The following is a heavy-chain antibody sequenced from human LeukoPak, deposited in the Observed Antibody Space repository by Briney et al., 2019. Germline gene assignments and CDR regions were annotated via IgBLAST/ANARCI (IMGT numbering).Heavy chain of an antibody. CDR3: ARLSYYYYGMDV. Sequence: SETLSLTCAVYGGSFSGYYWSWIRQPPGKGLEWIGYIYYSGSTNYNPSLKSRVTISVDTSKNQFSLKLSSVTAADTAVYYCARLSYYYYGMDVWGQGTTVTVSS. J-gene: IGHJ6*02. CDR2: IYYSGST. V-gene: IGHV4-59*01. CDR1: GGSFSGYY.